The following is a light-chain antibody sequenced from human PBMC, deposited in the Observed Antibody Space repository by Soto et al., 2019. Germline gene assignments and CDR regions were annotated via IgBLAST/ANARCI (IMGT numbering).Light chain of an antibody. CDR3: CSYANSGSFV. J-gene: IGLJ1*01. CDR1: SSDVGGYNY. CDR2: EVT. V-gene: IGLV2-14*01. Sequence: QSVLTQPASVSGSPGQSITISCTGTSSDVGGYNYVSWYQQHPGEAPKLIISEVTIRPSGVSNRFSGSKSGNTASLTISGLRAEDEADYYCCSYANSGSFVFGTGTKVTVL.